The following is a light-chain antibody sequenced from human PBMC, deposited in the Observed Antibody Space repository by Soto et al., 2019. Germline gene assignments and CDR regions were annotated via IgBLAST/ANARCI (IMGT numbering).Light chain of an antibody. V-gene: IGKV1-5*03. CDR1: QSVSSW. CDR3: QQYNTYSWT. Sequence: DIQMTQTPSTLSASVGDRVTITCRASQSVSSWLAWFQQKPGKAPKLLIYKASSLQSGVSSRFSGGGSGTEFTLTISSLQPDDFATYYCQQYNTYSWTFGPGTKV. J-gene: IGKJ1*01. CDR2: KAS.